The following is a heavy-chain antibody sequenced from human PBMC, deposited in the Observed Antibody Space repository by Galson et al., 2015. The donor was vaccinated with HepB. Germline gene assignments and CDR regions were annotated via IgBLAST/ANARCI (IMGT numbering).Heavy chain of an antibody. D-gene: IGHD2-8*01. CDR2: TNTDGSTT. J-gene: IGHJ5*02. CDR3: ARANPWFDP. V-gene: IGHV3-74*01. CDR1: GFSFSSYW. Sequence: SLRLSCAASGFSFSSYWMHWVRQAPGKGLVWVSRTNTDGSTTTYADSVKGRFTVSRDNAKNTLYLQMNSLRAEDTAVYYCARANPWFDPWGQGTLVTVSS.